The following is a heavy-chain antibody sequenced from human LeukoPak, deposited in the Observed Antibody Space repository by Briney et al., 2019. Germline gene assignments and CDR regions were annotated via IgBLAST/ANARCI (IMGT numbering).Heavy chain of an antibody. CDR1: GGSVSSGSYY. CDR3: ARAYYDDSSGYHKNYYFDY. J-gene: IGHJ4*02. D-gene: IGHD3-22*01. CDR2: IYYSGST. V-gene: IGHV4-61*01. Sequence: PSETLSLTCTVSGGSVSSGSYYWSWIRQPPGKGLEWIGYIYYSGSTNYNPSLKSRVTISVDTSKNQFSLKLSSVTAADTAVYYCARAYYDDSSGYHKNYYFDYWGQGTLVTVSS.